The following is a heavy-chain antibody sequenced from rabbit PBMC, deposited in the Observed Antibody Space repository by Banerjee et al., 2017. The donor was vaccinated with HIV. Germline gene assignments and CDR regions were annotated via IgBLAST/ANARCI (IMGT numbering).Heavy chain of an antibody. CDR1: GFSFSSNYW. D-gene: IGHD4-1*01. V-gene: IGHV1S40*01. J-gene: IGHJ4*01. CDR3: ARDLSSSGWSDFAL. Sequence: QSLEESGGGLVKPGESLTLTCPASGFSFSSNYWICWVRQAPGKGLEWIGCINSGTSGSTYYARWVNGRFSISRSTSLNTVTLQMTSLTAADTATYFCARDLSSSGWSDFALWGPGTLVTVS. CDR2: INSGTSGST.